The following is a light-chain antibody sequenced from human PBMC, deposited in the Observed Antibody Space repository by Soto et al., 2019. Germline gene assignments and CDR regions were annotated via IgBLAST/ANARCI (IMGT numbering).Light chain of an antibody. Sequence: QSALTQPASVSGSPGQSITISCTGTSSDLGGYNYVSWYQQHPGKAPKLMIYDVSNRPSGVSNRFSGSKSGNAASLTISGLQTEDEADYYCSSYTSSLTLVFGGGTKLTVL. CDR3: SSYTSSLTLV. CDR1: SSDLGGYNY. V-gene: IGLV2-14*03. CDR2: DVS. J-gene: IGLJ2*01.